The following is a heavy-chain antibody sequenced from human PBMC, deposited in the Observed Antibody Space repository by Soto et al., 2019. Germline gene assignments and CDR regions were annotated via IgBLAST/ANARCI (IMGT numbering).Heavy chain of an antibody. J-gene: IGHJ2*01. CDR3: ARDRYDILTGYYPFWYFDL. V-gene: IGHV1-69*08. D-gene: IGHD3-9*01. CDR2: IIPILGIA. Sequence: QVQLVQSGAEVKKPGSSVKVSCKASGGTFSSYTISWVRQAPGQGLEWMGRIIPILGIANYAQKFQGRVTITADQSTSTAYMELSSLRSEDTAVYYCARDRYDILTGYYPFWYFDLWGRGTLVTVSS. CDR1: GGTFSSYT.